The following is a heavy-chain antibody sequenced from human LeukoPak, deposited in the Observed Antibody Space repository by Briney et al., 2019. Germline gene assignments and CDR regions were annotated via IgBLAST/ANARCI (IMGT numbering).Heavy chain of an antibody. J-gene: IGHJ4*02. V-gene: IGHV3-23*01. CDR3: AGVRGVKAFDS. Sequence: GGSLRLSCGASGFTFRTYAMSWVRQAPGKGLEWVSTISGTGDNTYYADSVKGRFTISRDNSKNTLYLHMNSLRAEDTAVYYCAGVRGVKAFDSWGRGSLVTVSS. D-gene: IGHD3-10*01. CDR2: ISGTGDNT. CDR1: GFTFRTYA.